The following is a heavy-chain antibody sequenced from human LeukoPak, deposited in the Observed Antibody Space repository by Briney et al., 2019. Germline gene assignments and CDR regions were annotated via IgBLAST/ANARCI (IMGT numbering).Heavy chain of an antibody. V-gene: IGHV3-48*02. CDR3: ARSVGGHFDY. CDR1: GFTFSVYS. Sequence: QPGGSLRLSCAASGFTFSVYSMNWVRQPPGMGLEWVSYITSNSATIQYADSVKGRFIISRDNAKNSLSLQMNSLRDEDTAVYYCARSVGGHFDYWGQGMLVTVSS. D-gene: IGHD3-16*01. CDR2: ITSNSATI. J-gene: IGHJ4*02.